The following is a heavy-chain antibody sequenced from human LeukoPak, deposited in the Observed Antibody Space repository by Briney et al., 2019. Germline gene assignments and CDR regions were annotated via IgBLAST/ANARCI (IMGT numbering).Heavy chain of an antibody. CDR2: ISYDGSNK. CDR1: GFTFSNYG. J-gene: IGHJ4*02. CDR3: AKDNVAAAGRYFDY. V-gene: IGHV3-30*18. D-gene: IGHD6-13*01. Sequence: GRSLRLSCAASGFTFSNYGMHWVRQAPGKGLEWVALISYDGSNKYFAGSVKGRFTISRDNSKNTLYLQMHSLRAEDTAVYYCAKDNVAAAGRYFDYWGQGTLVTVSS.